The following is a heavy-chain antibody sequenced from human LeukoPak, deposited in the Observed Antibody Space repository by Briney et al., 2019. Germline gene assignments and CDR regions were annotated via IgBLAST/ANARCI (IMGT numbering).Heavy chain of an antibody. D-gene: IGHD6-13*01. Sequence: PSETLSLTCAVSGGSISSGGYSWSWIRQPPGKGLEWIGYIYHSGSTYYNPSLKSRVTISVDRSKNQFSLKLSSVTAADTAVYYCARGWIAAAGTGFWYFDYWGQGTLVTVSS. CDR1: GGSISSGGYS. J-gene: IGHJ4*02. CDR2: IYHSGST. CDR3: ARGWIAAAGTGFWYFDY. V-gene: IGHV4-30-2*01.